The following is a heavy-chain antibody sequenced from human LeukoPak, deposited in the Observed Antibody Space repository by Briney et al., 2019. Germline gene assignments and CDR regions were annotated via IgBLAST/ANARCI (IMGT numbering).Heavy chain of an antibody. Sequence: GASVKVSCKASGYTFTSYGISWVRQAPGQGLEWMGWISAYNGNTNYAQKLQGRVTMTTDTSTSTAHMELRSLRSDDTAVYYCARDLEGVVGATPSDYWGQGTLVTVSS. CDR2: ISAYNGNT. V-gene: IGHV1-18*01. CDR3: ARDLEGVVGATPSDY. D-gene: IGHD1-26*01. CDR1: GYTFTSYG. J-gene: IGHJ4*02.